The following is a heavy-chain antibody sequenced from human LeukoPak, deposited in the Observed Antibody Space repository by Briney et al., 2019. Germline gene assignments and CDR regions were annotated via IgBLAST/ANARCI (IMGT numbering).Heavy chain of an antibody. V-gene: IGHV4-34*01. Sequence: LETLSLTCAVYGGSFSGYYWSWIRQPPGKGLEWIGEINHSGSTNYNPSLKSRVTISVDTSKNQFSLKLSSVTAADTAVYYCARISRKYSSGWYVFDYWGQGTLVTVSS. J-gene: IGHJ4*02. CDR1: GGSFSGYY. CDR3: ARISRKYSSGWYVFDY. CDR2: INHSGST. D-gene: IGHD6-19*01.